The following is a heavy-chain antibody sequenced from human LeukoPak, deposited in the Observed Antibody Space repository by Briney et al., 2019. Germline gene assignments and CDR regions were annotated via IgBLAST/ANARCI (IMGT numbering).Heavy chain of an antibody. CDR1: GYTFTSYY. V-gene: IGHV1-46*01. D-gene: IGHD6-19*01. CDR2: INPSGGST. Sequence: ASVKVSCKASGYTFTSYYMHWVRQAPGQGLEWMGIINPSGGSTSYAQKFQGRVTMTWDTSTSTVYMELSSLRSEDTAVYYCARENSSGWRGFDPWGQGTLVTVSS. CDR3: ARENSSGWRGFDP. J-gene: IGHJ5*02.